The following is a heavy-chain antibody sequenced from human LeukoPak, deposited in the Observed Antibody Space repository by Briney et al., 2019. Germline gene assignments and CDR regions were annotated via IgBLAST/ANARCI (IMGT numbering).Heavy chain of an antibody. CDR1: GFTFSSYG. V-gene: IGHV3-23*01. D-gene: IGHD5-12*01. CDR2: ISGSGGST. Sequence: PGGSLRLSCAASGFTFSSYGMSWVRQAPGKGLEWVSAISGSGGSTYYADSVKGRFTISRDNSKNTLYLQMNDLKTEDTAVYYCTRDRWGGGYTLRGMDVWGKGTTVTISS. J-gene: IGHJ6*04. CDR3: TRDRWGGGYTLRGMDV.